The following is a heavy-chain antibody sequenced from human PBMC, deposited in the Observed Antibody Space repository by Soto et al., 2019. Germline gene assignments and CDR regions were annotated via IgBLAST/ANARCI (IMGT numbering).Heavy chain of an antibody. CDR3: AADTGGGARAFEY. J-gene: IGHJ4*02. Sequence: QVQLQESGPGLVRASETLSLSCTVSGVSLSSFYWNWIRQPAGGGLEWIGRVYVHGTTTYNPSLNSRITVSLDPSKNQFSLNLRSVAAADTALYFRAADTGGGARAFEYCGQGMLATVSS. CDR1: GVSLSSFY. D-gene: IGHD3-16*01. V-gene: IGHV4-4*07. CDR2: VYVHGTT.